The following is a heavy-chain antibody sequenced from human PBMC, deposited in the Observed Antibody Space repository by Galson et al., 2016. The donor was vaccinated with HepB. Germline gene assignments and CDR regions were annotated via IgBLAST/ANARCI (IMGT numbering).Heavy chain of an antibody. CDR3: ASAQTGTAQIRAFDF. J-gene: IGHJ3*01. V-gene: IGHV6-1*01. D-gene: IGHD1-7*01. CDR1: GDSVSSNSAA. Sequence: CAISGDSVSSNSAAWNWIRQSPSRGLEWLGRTYYRSKWYNDYAVSLKGRITIDPDTSKNQFSLQLNSVTPGDTAIYYCASAQTGTAQIRAFDFWGQGTMVTVSS. CDR2: TYYRSKWYN.